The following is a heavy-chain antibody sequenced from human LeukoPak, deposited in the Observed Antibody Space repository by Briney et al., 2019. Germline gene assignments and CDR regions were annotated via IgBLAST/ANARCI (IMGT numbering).Heavy chain of an antibody. J-gene: IGHJ4*02. Sequence: GGSLRLSCAASGFTFSSYGMHWVRQAQGKGLEWVAVISYDGSNKYYADSVKGRFTISRDNSKNTLYLQMNSLRAEDTAVYYCARDGAIQLWPNFDYWGQGTLVTVSS. CDR1: GFTFSSYG. V-gene: IGHV3-30*03. CDR3: ARDGAIQLWPNFDY. CDR2: ISYDGSNK. D-gene: IGHD5-18*01.